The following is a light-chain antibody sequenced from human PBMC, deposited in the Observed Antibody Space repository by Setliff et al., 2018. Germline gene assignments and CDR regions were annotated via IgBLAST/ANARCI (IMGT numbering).Light chain of an antibody. CDR3: SLYSGSNNFF. V-gene: IGLV2-8*01. CDR2: EVT. CDR1: GGLVGGYNY. J-gene: IGLJ1*01. Sequence: QSVLTQPPSASGSPGQSVTISCTGTGGLVGGYNYVSWYQQHPGKAPKLITYEVTKRPSGAPDRFSGSNSGNTASLTVSGLQAEDEADYYCSLYSGSNNFFFGSGTKVTVL.